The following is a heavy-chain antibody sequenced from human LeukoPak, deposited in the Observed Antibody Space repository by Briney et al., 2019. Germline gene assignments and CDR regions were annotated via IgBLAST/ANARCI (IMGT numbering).Heavy chain of an antibody. D-gene: IGHD2-15*01. V-gene: IGHV3-53*01. CDR1: GFTVSSNY. CDR3: ARDRGGFTYGEYYFDY. CDR2: IYSGGST. J-gene: IGHJ4*02. Sequence: GGSLRLSCAASGFTVSSNYMSWVRQAPGKGLEWVSVIYSGGSTYYADSVKGRFTISRDNSKNTLYLQMNSLRAEDTAVYYCARDRGGFTYGEYYFDYWGQGSPVTVSS.